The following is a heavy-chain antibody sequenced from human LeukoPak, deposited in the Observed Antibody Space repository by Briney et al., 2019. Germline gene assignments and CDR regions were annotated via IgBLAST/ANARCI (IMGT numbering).Heavy chain of an antibody. J-gene: IGHJ4*02. D-gene: IGHD5-18*01. Sequence: GGSLRLSCAASGFTFSSYSMNWVSQAPGKGLEWVSSISSSSGHIYYADSAKGRFTISRDNAKNSLYLQMSSLRAEDTAVYYCAREGRYGYSYGDYWGQGTLVTVSS. CDR3: AREGRYGYSYGDY. V-gene: IGHV3-21*01. CDR2: ISSSSGHI. CDR1: GFTFSSYS.